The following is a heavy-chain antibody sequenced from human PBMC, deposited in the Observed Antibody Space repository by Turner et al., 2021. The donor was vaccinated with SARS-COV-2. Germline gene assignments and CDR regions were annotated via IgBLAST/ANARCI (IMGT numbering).Heavy chain of an antibody. CDR2: IYYSGCT. Sequence: QLQLQESGPGLVKPSETLALTWTVSGGSISSSSYYWGWIRQPPGKGLEWIGSIYYSGCTYYNPTLKSRVTISVDTSKIHFSLKLSSVTAADTAVYYCARLVRIAVYYFDYWGQGTLVTVSS. CDR3: ARLVRIAVYYFDY. V-gene: IGHV4-39*01. CDR1: GGSISSSSYY. J-gene: IGHJ4*02. D-gene: IGHD3-10*01.